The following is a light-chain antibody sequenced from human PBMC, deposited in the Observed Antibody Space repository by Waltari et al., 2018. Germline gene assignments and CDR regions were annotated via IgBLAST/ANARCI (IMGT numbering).Light chain of an antibody. CDR2: KDN. CDR1: LLTKKY. Sequence: LLTKKYTRWLQQKPGQTPVLVIYKDNERPSGIPERFSGSSSGTTVTLTIAGAQVEDEADYYCYSAADNNWVFGGGTKLTVL. CDR3: YSAADNNWV. J-gene: IGLJ3*02. V-gene: IGLV3-27*01.